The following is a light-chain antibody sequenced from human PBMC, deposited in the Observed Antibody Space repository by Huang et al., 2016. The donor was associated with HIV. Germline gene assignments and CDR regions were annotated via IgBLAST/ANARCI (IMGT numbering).Light chain of an antibody. V-gene: IGKV3-15*01. CDR1: RSVSTN. Sequence: EIVMTQSPATLSVSPGERVTLSCTANRSVSTNLAWYQQRPGQDPRLLIYGSSTRAPGIPARFSGSGSGTDFSLTISSLQSEDFALYYCHQYNNWLLSFGGGTRVDI. CDR2: GSS. CDR3: HQYNNWLLS. J-gene: IGKJ4*01.